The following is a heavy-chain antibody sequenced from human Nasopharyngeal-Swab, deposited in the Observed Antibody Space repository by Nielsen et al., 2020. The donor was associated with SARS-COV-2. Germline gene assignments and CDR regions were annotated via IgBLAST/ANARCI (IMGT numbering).Heavy chain of an antibody. CDR1: GFTFSSYW. D-gene: IGHD6-19*01. CDR2: IKQDGSEK. V-gene: IGHV3-7*05. Sequence: GESLKISCAASGFTFSSYWMSWVRQAPGKGLEWVANIKQDGSEKYYVDSVKGRFTISRDNAKNSLYLQMNSLRAEDTAVYYCARGLAVAGSRAFDIWGQGTMVTVSS. CDR3: ARGLAVAGSRAFDI. J-gene: IGHJ3*02.